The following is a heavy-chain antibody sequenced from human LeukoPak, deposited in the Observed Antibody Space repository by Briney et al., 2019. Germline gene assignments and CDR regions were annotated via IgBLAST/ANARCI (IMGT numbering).Heavy chain of an antibody. V-gene: IGHV5-51*01. CDR1: GYSFTNYW. Sequence: RGESLKISCKVSGYSFTNYWIGWVRQMPGKGLEWMGIIYPGDSDTRYIPSFQGQVTISADKSITTAYLQWSSLKASDTAMYYCARRVDSYWFFDYWGQGTLVTVSS. D-gene: IGHD1-26*01. CDR2: IYPGDSDT. J-gene: IGHJ4*02. CDR3: ARRVDSYWFFDY.